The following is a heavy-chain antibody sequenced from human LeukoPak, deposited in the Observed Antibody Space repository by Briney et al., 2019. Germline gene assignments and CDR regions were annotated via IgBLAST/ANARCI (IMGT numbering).Heavy chain of an antibody. Sequence: SETLSLTCAVYGGSFSGYYWSWIRQPPGKGLEWIGEINHSGSTNYNPSLKSRVTISVDTSKSQFSLKLSSVTAADTAVYYCARDRIVATIGVGFDYWGQGTLVTVSS. CDR3: ARDRIVATIGVGFDY. CDR2: INHSGST. D-gene: IGHD5-12*01. CDR1: GGSFSGYY. V-gene: IGHV4-34*01. J-gene: IGHJ4*02.